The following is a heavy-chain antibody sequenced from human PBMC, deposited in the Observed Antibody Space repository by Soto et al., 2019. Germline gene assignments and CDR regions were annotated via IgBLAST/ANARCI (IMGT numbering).Heavy chain of an antibody. J-gene: IGHJ3*02. D-gene: IGHD6-25*01. V-gene: IGHV3-15*07. CDR3: TPEAAMAKYHDAFDI. Sequence: EVQLVESGGGLVKPGGSLRLSCAASGFTFSNAWVNWVRQAPGKGLEWVGRIKSKTDGGTTDYAAPVKGRFTISRDDSKNTLYLQMNSLKTEDTAVYYCTPEAAMAKYHDAFDIWGQGTMVTVSS. CDR1: GFTFSNAW. CDR2: IKSKTDGGTT.